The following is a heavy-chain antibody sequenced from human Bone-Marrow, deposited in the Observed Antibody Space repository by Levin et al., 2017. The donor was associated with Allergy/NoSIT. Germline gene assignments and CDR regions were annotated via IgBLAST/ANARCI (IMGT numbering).Heavy chain of an antibody. J-gene: IGHJ5*02. Sequence: VASVKVSCKASGYSFTYYGIIWVRQAPGQGLEWMGWINVSNGKTKYAQKFQDRVTMTIDTSTTTAYMELTSLTSDDTAMYYCVKDSRIQIQVVAGDDHWGQGTLVIVSS. CDR2: INVSNGKT. D-gene: IGHD2-15*01. CDR1: GYSFTYYG. V-gene: IGHV1-18*01. CDR3: VKDSRIQIQVVAGDDH.